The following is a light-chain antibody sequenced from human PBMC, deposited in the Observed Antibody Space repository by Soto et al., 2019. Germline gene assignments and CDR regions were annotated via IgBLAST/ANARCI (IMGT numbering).Light chain of an antibody. J-gene: IGLJ1*01. Sequence: QSALTQPASVSGSPGQSITISCTGTSRDVGNYNLVSWYQHHPGKAPKLMIYEGSKRPSGVSNRFSGSKSADTASLTISGLQAEDEAVYYCCSYAGYSTYVFGVGTKVTVL. CDR3: CSYAGYSTYV. CDR1: SRDVGNYNL. V-gene: IGLV2-23*01. CDR2: EGS.